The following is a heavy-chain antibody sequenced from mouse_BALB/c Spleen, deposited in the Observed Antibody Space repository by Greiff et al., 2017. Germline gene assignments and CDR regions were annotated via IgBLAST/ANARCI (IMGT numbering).Heavy chain of an antibody. CDR2: ISSGGSYT. CDR3: TREEPTLLDY. J-gene: IGHJ2*01. CDR1: GFTFSSYT. Sequence: EVKLVESGGGLVKPGGSLKLSCAASGFTFSSYTMSWVRQTPEKRLEWVATISSGGSYTYYPDSVKGRFTISRDNAKNTLYLQMNSLKSEDTAMYYCTREEPTLLDYWGQGTTLTVSS. D-gene: IGHD6-5*01. V-gene: IGHV5-6-4*01.